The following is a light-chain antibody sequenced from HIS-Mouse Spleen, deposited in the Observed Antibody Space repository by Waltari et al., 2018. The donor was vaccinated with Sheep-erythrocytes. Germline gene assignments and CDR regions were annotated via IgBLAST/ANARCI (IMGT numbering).Light chain of an antibody. V-gene: IGKV1-39*01. J-gene: IGKJ2*01. CDR1: QSISSY. Sequence: DLQMTQPPSSLSASVGDRVTISCRASQSISSYLNWYQQKPGKATKLLIYAASSLQSGVPSRFSGSGSGTDFTLTISSLQPEDFATYYCQQSYSTPYTFGQGTKLEIK. CDR2: AAS. CDR3: QQSYSTPYT.